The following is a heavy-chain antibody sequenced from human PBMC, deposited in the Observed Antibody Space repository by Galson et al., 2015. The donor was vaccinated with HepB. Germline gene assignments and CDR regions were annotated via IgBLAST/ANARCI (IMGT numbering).Heavy chain of an antibody. CDR2: IIPIFGTA. V-gene: IGHV1-69*13. CDR1: GGTFSSYA. J-gene: IGHJ3*02. Sequence: SVKVSCKASGGTFSSYAISWVRQAPGHGLEWMGGIIPIFGTANYAQKFQGRVTITADESTSTAYVELSSLRSEDTAVYYCARDPPYCSGGSCSDAFDIWGQGTMVTVAS. D-gene: IGHD2-15*01. CDR3: ARDPPYCSGGSCSDAFDI.